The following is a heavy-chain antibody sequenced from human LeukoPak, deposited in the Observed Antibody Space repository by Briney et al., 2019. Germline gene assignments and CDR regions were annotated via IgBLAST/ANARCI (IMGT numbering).Heavy chain of an antibody. CDR3: ARSATVTTGYFDY. V-gene: IGHV4-39*07. Sequence: SETLSLTCSVSGCSISSSGHYWGWIRQSPEKGLDWIGSIYSNGNTYYNPSVKSRLTISVDTSKNQFSLKLTSVTAAETAVYYCARSATVTTGYFDYWGQGALVTVSS. D-gene: IGHD4-17*01. CDR1: GCSISSSGHY. J-gene: IGHJ4*02. CDR2: IYSNGNT.